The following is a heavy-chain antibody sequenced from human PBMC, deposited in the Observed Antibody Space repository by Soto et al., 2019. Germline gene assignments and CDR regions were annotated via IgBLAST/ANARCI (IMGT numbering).Heavy chain of an antibody. CDR2: ISSGGSP. J-gene: IGHJ4*02. CDR3: ARDIFGGAYDFLP. V-gene: IGHV3-66*01. D-gene: IGHD3-9*01. CDR1: GFRVSSLY. Sequence: GGSLRLSCAASGFRVSSLYMTWVRQAPGKGLQWVAVISSGGSPYYADSVKGRFTISRDNSKNTLYLEMNSLRAEDTAVYYCARDIFGGAYDFLPGGQGTLVTVS.